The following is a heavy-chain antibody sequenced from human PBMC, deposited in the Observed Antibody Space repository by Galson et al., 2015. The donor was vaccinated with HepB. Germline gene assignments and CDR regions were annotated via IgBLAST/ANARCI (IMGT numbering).Heavy chain of an antibody. D-gene: IGHD6-13*01. CDR3: AGIAAAGSLFVFLDYYYGMDV. J-gene: IGHJ6*02. CDR2: ISSSSSTI. CDR1: GFTFSSYS. Sequence: SLRLSCAASGFTFSSYSMNWVRQAPGKGLEWVSYISSSSSTIYYADSVKGRFTISRDNAKNSLYLQMNSLRAEDTAVYYCAGIAAAGSLFVFLDYYYGMDVWGQGTTVTVSS. V-gene: IGHV3-48*01.